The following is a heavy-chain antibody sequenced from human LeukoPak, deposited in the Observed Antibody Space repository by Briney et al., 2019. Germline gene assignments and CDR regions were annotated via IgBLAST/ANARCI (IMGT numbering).Heavy chain of an antibody. CDR3: ARRPVLRYIDWYFDL. CDR2: IYYSGST. CDR1: GGSISSGSYY. D-gene: IGHD3-9*01. Sequence: SETLSLTCTVSGGSISSGSYYWGWIRQPPGKGLEWVGSIYYSGSTYYNPSLKSRVTISVDMSKNQVSLKLNSVTAADTSVYYCARRPVLRYIDWYFDLWGRGTLVTVSS. J-gene: IGHJ2*01. V-gene: IGHV4-39*07.